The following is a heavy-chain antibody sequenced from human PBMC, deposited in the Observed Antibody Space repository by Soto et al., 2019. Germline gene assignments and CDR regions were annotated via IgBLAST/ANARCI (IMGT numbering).Heavy chain of an antibody. J-gene: IGHJ4*02. Sequence: ASVKVSCKASGYTFTSYAMHWVRQAPGQRLEWMGWINPNSGGTNYAQKFQGWVTMTRDTSISTAYMELSRLRSDDTAVYYCARTPASTFLKVTTVTQYYFDYWGQGTLVTVSS. CDR3: ARTPASTFLKVTTVTQYYFDY. CDR2: INPNSGGT. V-gene: IGHV1-2*04. CDR1: GYTFTSYA. D-gene: IGHD4-17*01.